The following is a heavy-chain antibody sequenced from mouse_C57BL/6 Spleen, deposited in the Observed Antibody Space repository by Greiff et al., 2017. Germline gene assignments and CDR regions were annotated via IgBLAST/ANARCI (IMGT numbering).Heavy chain of an antibody. CDR2: IYPGSGST. V-gene: IGHV1-55*01. CDR1: GYTFTSYW. CDR3: ARSGGSSPYYFDY. D-gene: IGHD1-1*01. Sequence: VQLQQPGAELVKPGASVKMSCKASGYTFTSYWITWVKQRPGQGLEWIGDIYPGSGSTNYTEKFKSKATLTVDTSSSTAYMQLSSLTSEDSAVYYGARSGGSSPYYFDYWGQGTTLTVSS. J-gene: IGHJ2*01.